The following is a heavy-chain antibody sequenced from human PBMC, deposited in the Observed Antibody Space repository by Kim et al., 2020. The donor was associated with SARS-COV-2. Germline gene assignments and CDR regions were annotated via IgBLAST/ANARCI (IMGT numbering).Heavy chain of an antibody. CDR2: IYPGDSDT. CDR3: ARQGPVLVRGHKYGMDV. J-gene: IGHJ6*02. CDR1: GYSFTSYW. V-gene: IGHV5-51*01. Sequence: GESLKISCKGSGYSFTSYWIGWVRQMPGKGLEWMGIIYPGDSDTRYSPSFQGQVTISADKSIRTAYLQWSSLKASDTAMYYCARQGPVLVRGHKYGMDVRGQGTTVTVS. D-gene: IGHD3-10*01.